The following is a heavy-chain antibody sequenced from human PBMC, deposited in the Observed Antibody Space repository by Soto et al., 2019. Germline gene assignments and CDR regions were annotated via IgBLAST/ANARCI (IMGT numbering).Heavy chain of an antibody. D-gene: IGHD3-22*01. CDR2: ISAYNGNT. V-gene: IGHV1-18*01. CDR1: GYTFTSYG. CDR3: ARALYYYDSSGYFRVDHWFDP. Sequence: ASVKVSCKASGYTFTSYGISWVRRAPGQGLEWMGWISAYNGNTNYAQKLQGRVTMTTDTSTSTAYMELRSLRSDDTAVYYCARALYYYDSSGYFRVDHWFDPWGQGTLVTVSS. J-gene: IGHJ5*02.